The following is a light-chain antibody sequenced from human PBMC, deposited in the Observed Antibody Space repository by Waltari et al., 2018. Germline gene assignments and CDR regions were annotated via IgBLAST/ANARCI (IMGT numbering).Light chain of an antibody. Sequence: DIQMTQSPASLSASVADRGTSNCRASQSISGSLNWYQQKPGKAPKLLIYAASTLQSGVPSRFSGSGSGTDFTLTINRLQPEDFATYFCQQSYNDPLTFGGGTKMEIK. CDR3: QQSYNDPLT. V-gene: IGKV1-39*01. CDR2: AAS. J-gene: IGKJ4*01. CDR1: QSISGS.